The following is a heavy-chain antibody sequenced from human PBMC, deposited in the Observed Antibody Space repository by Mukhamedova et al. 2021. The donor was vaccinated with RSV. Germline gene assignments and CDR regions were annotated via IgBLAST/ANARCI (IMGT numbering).Heavy chain of an antibody. V-gene: IGHV5-51*01. D-gene: IGHD5-24*01. Sequence: EWLGFIFPADSDTRYNPSLQRPVTISADKSTNTAYLQWRSLEASDSALSFCARTSSILHYGMDVWGQGTKVTVSS. CDR2: IFPADSDT. CDR3: ARTSSILHYGMDV. J-gene: IGHJ6*02.